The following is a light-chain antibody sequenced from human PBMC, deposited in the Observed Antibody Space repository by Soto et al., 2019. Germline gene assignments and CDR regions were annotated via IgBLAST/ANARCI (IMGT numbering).Light chain of an antibody. CDR3: QQYNNGTRT. CDR2: CAS. Sequence: EIVMTQWAAALSVSPGERATLACRASQCLXSNFAWYQQKPGQAPRVLXYCASTRATGSPASFSGSGSATEFTLTISSLQSAYFVVYYCQQYNNGTRTFGQGTKVDIK. V-gene: IGKV3-15*01. J-gene: IGKJ1*01. CDR1: QCLXSN.